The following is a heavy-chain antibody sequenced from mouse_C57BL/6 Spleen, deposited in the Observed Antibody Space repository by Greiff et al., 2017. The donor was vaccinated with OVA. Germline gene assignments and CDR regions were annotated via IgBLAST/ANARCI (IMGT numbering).Heavy chain of an antibody. Sequence: VQLQQPGAELVKPGASVKMSCKASGYTFTSYWITWVKQRPGQGLEWIGDIYPGSGSTNYNEKFKSKATLTVDTSSSTAYMQLSSLTSEDSAVYYCARGTTVVDYWYFDVWGTGTTVTVSS. J-gene: IGHJ1*03. CDR3: ARGTTVVDYWYFDV. CDR2: IYPGSGST. D-gene: IGHD1-1*01. V-gene: IGHV1-55*01. CDR1: GYTFTSYW.